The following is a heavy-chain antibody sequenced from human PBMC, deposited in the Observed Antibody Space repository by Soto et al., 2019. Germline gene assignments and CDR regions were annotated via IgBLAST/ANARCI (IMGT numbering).Heavy chain of an antibody. V-gene: IGHV3-48*03. CDR1: GFTFSSHE. CDR3: ARDRSLIFAVPPYGMDV. J-gene: IGHJ6*02. CDR2: ISESGGTT. D-gene: IGHD3-3*01. Sequence: HPGGSLRLSCVVSGFTFSSHEMNWVRQAPGKGPEWVSKISESGGTTSYADSVKGRFTISRDNARDSLYLHMSSLRVEDTAVYYCARDRSLIFAVPPYGMDVWGQGTTVTVSS.